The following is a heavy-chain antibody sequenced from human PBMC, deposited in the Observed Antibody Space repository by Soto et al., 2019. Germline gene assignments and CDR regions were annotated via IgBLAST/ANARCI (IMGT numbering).Heavy chain of an antibody. CDR1: GFTFSSYG. Sequence: PGGSLRLSCAASGFTFSSYGMHWVRQAPGKGLEWVAVIWYDGSNKYYADSVKGRFTISRDNSKNTLYLQMNSPRAEDTAVYYFARDEEYYDIFTGSLYDYGMDVWGQWTTVTVSS. V-gene: IGHV3-33*01. CDR3: ARDEEYYDIFTGSLYDYGMDV. J-gene: IGHJ6*02. D-gene: IGHD3-9*01. CDR2: IWYDGSNK.